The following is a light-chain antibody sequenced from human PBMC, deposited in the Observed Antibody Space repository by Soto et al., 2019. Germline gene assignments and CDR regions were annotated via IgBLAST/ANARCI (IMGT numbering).Light chain of an antibody. J-gene: IGLJ1*01. CDR3: CSYAGITTYDV. CDR2: GGT. V-gene: IGLV2-23*01. Sequence: QSVLTQPASVSGSPGQSITISCTGTSSDVGSYNLVSWYQQHPGEAPKLMIYGGTKRPSGVSNRFSGSKSGNTASLTISGLQAEDEADYYCCSYAGITTYDVFGTGTQLTVL. CDR1: SSDVGSYNL.